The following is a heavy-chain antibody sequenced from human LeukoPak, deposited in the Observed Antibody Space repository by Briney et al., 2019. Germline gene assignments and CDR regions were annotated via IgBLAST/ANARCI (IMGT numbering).Heavy chain of an antibody. CDR3: ASLFSPWGHFDY. CDR2: IYYSGST. J-gene: IGHJ4*02. V-gene: IGHV4-39*01. D-gene: IGHD7-27*01. Sequence: SETLSLTCIVSGGSISSSIYYWGWIRRPPGKGLVWIGSIYYSGSTYYNPSLKSRVTISVDTSKNQFSLKLSSVTAADTAVYYCASLFSPWGHFDYWGQGTLVTVSS. CDR1: GGSISSSIYY.